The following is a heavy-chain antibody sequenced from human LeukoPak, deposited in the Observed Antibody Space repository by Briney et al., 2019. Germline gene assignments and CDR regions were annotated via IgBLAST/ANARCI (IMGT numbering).Heavy chain of an antibody. V-gene: IGHV3-30*04. J-gene: IGHJ4*02. CDR2: ISYDGSKK. CDR1: GFTFSSYE. CDR3: ARDSPYSGNYSPIDY. D-gene: IGHD1-26*01. Sequence: PGGSLRLSCAASGFTFSSYEMNWVRQAPGKGLEWVAVISYDGSKKFYAHSVKGRFTISRDNSKNTLYLHMNSLRAEDTAVYYCARDSPYSGNYSPIDYWGQGTLVTVSS.